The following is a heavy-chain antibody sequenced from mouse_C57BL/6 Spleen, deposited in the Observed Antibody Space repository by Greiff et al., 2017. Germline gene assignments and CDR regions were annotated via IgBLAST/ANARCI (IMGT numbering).Heavy chain of an antibody. Sequence: QVQLQQPGAELVKPGASVKLSCKASGYTFTSYWMQWVKQRPGQGLEWIGEIDPSDSYTNYNQKFKGKATLTVDTSSSTASMQLSSLTSEDSAVYYCARWDYGSSYYFDYWGQGTTRTVSS. CDR1: GYTFTSYW. CDR3: ARWDYGSSYYFDY. CDR2: IDPSDSYT. D-gene: IGHD1-1*01. J-gene: IGHJ2*01. V-gene: IGHV1-50*01.